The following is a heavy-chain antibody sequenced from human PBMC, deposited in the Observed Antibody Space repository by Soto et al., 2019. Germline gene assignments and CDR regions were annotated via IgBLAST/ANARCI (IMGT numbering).Heavy chain of an antibody. CDR2: VSAYNGNT. CDR1: GYTFINYG. Sequence: QVQLVQSGAEVKKPGASVKVSCKASGYTFINYGIGWVRQAPGQGLEWMGWVSAYNGNTNYAQKVDGRVTMTTDTSTTTAYMELRSLTSDDTALYYCARVGPALFPMCLGGMDVWGQGTTVTVTS. V-gene: IGHV1-18*01. J-gene: IGHJ6*02. D-gene: IGHD3-10*02. CDR3: ARVGPALFPMCLGGMDV.